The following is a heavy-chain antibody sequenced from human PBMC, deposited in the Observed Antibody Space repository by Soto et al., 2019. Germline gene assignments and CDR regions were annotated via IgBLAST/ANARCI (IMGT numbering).Heavy chain of an antibody. CDR3: ARDWGPDYDYVWGSYRYAPYYFDY. CDR1: GGSISSYY. Sequence: PSETLSLTCTVSGGSISSYYWSWIRQPAGKGLEWIGRIYTSGSTNYNPSLKSRVTMSVGTSKNQFSLKLSSVTAADTAVYYCARDWGPDYDYVWGSYRYAPYYFDYWGQGTLVTVSS. CDR2: IYTSGST. V-gene: IGHV4-4*07. J-gene: IGHJ4*02. D-gene: IGHD3-16*02.